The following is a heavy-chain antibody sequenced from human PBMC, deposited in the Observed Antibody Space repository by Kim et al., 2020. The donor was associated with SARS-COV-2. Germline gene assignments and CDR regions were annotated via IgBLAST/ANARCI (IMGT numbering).Heavy chain of an antibody. CDR2: IYYIGST. CDR1: GGSISSYY. D-gene: IGHD6-13*01. CDR3: AGRYRSSWHYYYYGIDV. J-gene: IGHJ6*01. Sequence: SETLSLTCTVSGGSISSYYWSWIRQPPGKGLEWIGYIYYIGSTNYNPSLKSRVTITVNTSKNHLSLKLSSVTATDTAVYYCAGRYRSSWHYYYYGIDVW. V-gene: IGHV4-59*01.